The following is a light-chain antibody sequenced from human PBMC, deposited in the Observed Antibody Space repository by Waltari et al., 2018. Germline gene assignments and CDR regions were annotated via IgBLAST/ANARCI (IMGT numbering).Light chain of an antibody. CDR1: SSDVGGYNY. V-gene: IGLV2-14*01. CDR3: HSHTSSITTVI. J-gene: IGLJ2*01. CDR2: EVS. Sequence: QSALTQPASVSGSPGQSLTTSCTGTSSDVGGYNYVSWYQHHPGKAPKLIIYEVSKRPSGVSYRFSGSKSGNTASLTISGLQAEDEADYYCHSHTSSITTVIFGGGTKLTV.